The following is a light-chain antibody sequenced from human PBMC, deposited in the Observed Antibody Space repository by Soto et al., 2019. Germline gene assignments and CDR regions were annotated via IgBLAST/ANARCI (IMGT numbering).Light chain of an antibody. J-gene: IGLJ3*02. Sequence: QDVVTQEPSLTVSPGGTVTLTCGSSTGAVTSGHYPDWFQQKPGQAPRTLIYDTNNKHSWTPARFSGSLLGGKAALTLSGAQPEDEAEYYCLLSYSGTKVFGGGTKLTVL. CDR3: LLSYSGTKV. CDR2: DTN. CDR1: TGAVTSGHY. V-gene: IGLV7-46*01.